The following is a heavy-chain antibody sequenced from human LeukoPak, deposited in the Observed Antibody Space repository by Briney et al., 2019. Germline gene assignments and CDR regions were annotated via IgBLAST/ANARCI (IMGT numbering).Heavy chain of an antibody. Sequence: SETLSLTCTVSGGSTSSGDYYWSWIRQPPGKGLEWIGYIYYSGSTYYNPSLKSRVTISVDTSKNQFSLKLSSVTAADTAVYYCARDPRFTYYYYGMDVWGQGTTVTVSS. V-gene: IGHV4-30-4*01. CDR2: IYYSGST. CDR1: GGSTSSGDYY. CDR3: ARDPRFTYYYYGMDV. J-gene: IGHJ6*02.